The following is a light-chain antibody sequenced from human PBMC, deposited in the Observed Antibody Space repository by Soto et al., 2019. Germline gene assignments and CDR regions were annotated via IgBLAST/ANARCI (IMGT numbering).Light chain of an antibody. CDR3: QQYGGAPPET. CDR2: AAS. J-gene: IGKJ1*01. V-gene: IGKV3-20*01. Sequence: ESVLTQSPGTLSLSPGERATLSCRASQSVTSNYLAWYQQRPGQAPRLLIYAASSRATGIPDRFSGSGSGTDFALTISRLEPGDFAVYYCQQYGGAPPETFGQGTKVEIK. CDR1: QSVTSNY.